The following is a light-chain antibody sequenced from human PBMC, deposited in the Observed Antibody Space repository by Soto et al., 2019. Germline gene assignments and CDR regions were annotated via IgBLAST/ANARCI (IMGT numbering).Light chain of an antibody. CDR1: SSDVGGYNY. V-gene: IGLV2-14*01. Sequence: SALTQPASVSGSPGQSLTISCTGTSSDVGGYNYVSWYQQHPGKAPKLMIYDVSNRPSGVSNRFSGSKSGNTASLTISGLQAEDXXXYYCSSYTSSSTLLYVFGTGTKLTVL. CDR3: SSYTSSSTLLYV. CDR2: DVS. J-gene: IGLJ1*01.